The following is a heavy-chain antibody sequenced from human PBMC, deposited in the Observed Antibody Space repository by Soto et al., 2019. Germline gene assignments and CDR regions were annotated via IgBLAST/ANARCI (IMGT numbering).Heavy chain of an antibody. CDR1: GGSISSYY. V-gene: IGHV4-59*01. Sequence: LSLTCTVSGGSISSYYWSWIRQPPGKGLEWIGYIYYSGSTNYNPSLKSRVTISVDTSKNQFSLKLSSVTAADTAVYYCARESYGDFAFDYWGQGTLVTVSS. D-gene: IGHD4-17*01. CDR3: ARESYGDFAFDY. J-gene: IGHJ4*02. CDR2: IYYSGST.